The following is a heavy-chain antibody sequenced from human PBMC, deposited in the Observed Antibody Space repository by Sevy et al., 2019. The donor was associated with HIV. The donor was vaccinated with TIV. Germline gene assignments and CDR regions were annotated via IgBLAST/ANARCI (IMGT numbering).Heavy chain of an antibody. CDR3: ARSYYGSGSYYKNYYGMDV. J-gene: IGHJ6*02. D-gene: IGHD3-10*01. CDR1: GGSISSYY. V-gene: IGHV4-4*07. CDR2: IYTSGST. Sequence: SETLSLTCTVSGGSISSYYWSWIRQPAGKGLEWIGRIYTSGSTNYNPSLKSRVTMSVDTSKNQFSLKLSSVTAADTAVYYCARSYYGSGSYYKNYYGMDVWGQRTTVTVSS.